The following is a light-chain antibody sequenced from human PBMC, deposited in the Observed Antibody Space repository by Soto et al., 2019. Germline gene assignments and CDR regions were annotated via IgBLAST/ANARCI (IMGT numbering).Light chain of an antibody. J-gene: IGKJ4*01. CDR3: QQRINWPLT. V-gene: IGKV3-11*01. CDR1: PSISSH. Sequence: EIVLTQSPATLSLSPGERATLSCRASPSISSHLAWYQQKPGQAPRLLLYGASNRAAGIAARFSGSGSGTAFTLTISTLEPEDCALDYCQQRINWPLTFGGGTKVEIK. CDR2: GAS.